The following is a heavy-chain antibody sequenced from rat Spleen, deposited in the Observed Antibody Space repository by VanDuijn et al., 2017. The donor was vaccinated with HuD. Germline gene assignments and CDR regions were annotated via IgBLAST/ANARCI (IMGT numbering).Heavy chain of an antibody. CDR3: AAGRYNWNWFAY. J-gene: IGHJ3*01. D-gene: IGHD1-5*01. V-gene: IGHV3-3*01. CDR2: MSSAGST. Sequence: EVQLQESGPGLVKPSQSLSLTCSITGYSITSSYRWNWIRKFPGNKLEWMGYMSSAGSTNYNPSLKSRISITRNTSKNQFFLQVNSVTTEDTATYYCAAGRYNWNWFAYWGQGTLVTVSS. CDR1: GYSITSSYR.